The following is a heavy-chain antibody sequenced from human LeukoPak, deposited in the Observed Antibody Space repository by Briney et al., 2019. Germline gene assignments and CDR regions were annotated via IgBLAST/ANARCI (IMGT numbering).Heavy chain of an antibody. CDR3: AKDGDGRSTSPFDY. CDR2: IKQDASEK. CDR1: GFTFSSYW. D-gene: IGHD2-2*01. J-gene: IGHJ4*02. V-gene: IGHV3-7*01. Sequence: GGSLRLSCAASGFTFSSYWMSWVRQPPGKGLEWVANIKQDASEKYYVDSVKGRFTISRDNAKNSLYLQMNSLRAEDTAVYYCAKDGDGRSTSPFDYWGQGTLVTVSS.